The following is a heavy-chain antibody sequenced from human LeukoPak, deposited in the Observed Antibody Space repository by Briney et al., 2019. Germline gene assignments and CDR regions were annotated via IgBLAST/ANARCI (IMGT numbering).Heavy chain of an antibody. CDR3: ARQHDSYYYYYIDV. Sequence: SETLSLTCAVSGYSISNGYYWVWIRQPPGRGLGWIGSLYHSDSAYYNTSLRSRVSMSVDTSKNQFSLTLSFVTAADTAVYYCARQHDSYYYYYIDVWGSGTTVTVS. V-gene: IGHV4-38-2*01. CDR2: LYHSDSA. CDR1: GYSISNGYY. J-gene: IGHJ6*03.